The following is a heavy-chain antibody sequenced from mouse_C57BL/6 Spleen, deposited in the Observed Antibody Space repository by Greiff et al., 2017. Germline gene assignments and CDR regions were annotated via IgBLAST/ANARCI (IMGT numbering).Heavy chain of an antibody. CDR1: GYTFPDYY. CDR2: IGPGSGST. V-gene: IGHV1-77*01. D-gene: IGHD2-4*01. Sequence: VQLQQSGAELVQPGASVKISCKASGYTFPDYYINWVKQRPGQGLEWIGKIGPGSGSTYYNEKFKGQATLTADKSSSTAYMQLSSLTSEDSAVXFCARVNDYAWFAYWGQGTLVTVSA. CDR3: ARVNDYAWFAY. J-gene: IGHJ3*01.